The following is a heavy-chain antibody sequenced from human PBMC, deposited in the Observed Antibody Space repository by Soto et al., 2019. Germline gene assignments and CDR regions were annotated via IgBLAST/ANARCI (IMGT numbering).Heavy chain of an antibody. D-gene: IGHD5-12*01. CDR3: AKDAPRYSGFDFCQ. CDR2: ISYDGSNK. Sequence: QVQLVESGGGVVQPGRSLRLSCEASGFSLSTYGMHWVRQAPGKGLEWVAVISYDGSNKYHADSVKGRFTISRDNSRNTRYLQMYRLRLDDAAVYYCAKDAPRYSGFDFCQWCQGTLVTVSS. CDR1: GFSLSTYG. J-gene: IGHJ4*02. V-gene: IGHV3-30*18.